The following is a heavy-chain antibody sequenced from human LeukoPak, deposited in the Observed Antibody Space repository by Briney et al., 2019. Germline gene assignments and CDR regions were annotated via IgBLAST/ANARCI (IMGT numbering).Heavy chain of an antibody. CDR3: AKSNDYGLVDI. V-gene: IGHV4-59*04. J-gene: IGHJ3*02. D-gene: IGHD3/OR15-3a*01. CDR1: GGSISSYY. Sequence: KASETLSLTCTVSGGSISSYYWGWIRQTPGKGLEWIGNIFYSGGTYYSPSLTSRVTISLDTSRNQFSLKLNSVTAADTAVYYCAKSNDYGLVDIWGQGTMVTVSS. CDR2: IFYSGGT.